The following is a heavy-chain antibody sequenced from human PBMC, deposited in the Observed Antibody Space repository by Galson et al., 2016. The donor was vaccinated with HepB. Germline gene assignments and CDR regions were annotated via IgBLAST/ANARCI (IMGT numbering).Heavy chain of an antibody. D-gene: IGHD2-8*01. CDR3: ARHLRRDNGHYNYGMDV. Sequence: QSGAEVKKPGESLKISCTGSGSSLTSHWIGWVRQMPGKGLEWMGLIYLHNADTRYNVPFQGRVPISADKSANTAFLQWSSLKASDTAMYYCARHLRRDNGHYNYGMDVWGQGTTVTVSS. V-gene: IGHV5-51*01. CDR2: IYLHNADT. J-gene: IGHJ6*02. CDR1: GSSLTSHW.